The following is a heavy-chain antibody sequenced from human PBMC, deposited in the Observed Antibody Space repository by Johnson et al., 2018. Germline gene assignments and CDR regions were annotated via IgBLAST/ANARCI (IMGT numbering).Heavy chain of an antibody. Sequence: QVQLVQSGAEVKKPGASVKVSCKASGDTFSSNAIHWVRQAPGQGPEWMGSINTRFGGGNYDQNFQGRVTLAADESTKTAYMELSTLRSDDTAVYYCATCGAAHHFDSWGPGTLVTVSS. CDR2: INTRFGGG. CDR3: ATCGAAHHFDS. CDR1: GDTFSSNA. D-gene: IGHD4-17*01. V-gene: IGHV1-69*15. J-gene: IGHJ4*02.